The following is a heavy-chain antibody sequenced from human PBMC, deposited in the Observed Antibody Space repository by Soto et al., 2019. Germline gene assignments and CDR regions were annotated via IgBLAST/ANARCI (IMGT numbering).Heavy chain of an antibody. CDR3: ARRTNTAGGWFAS. Sequence: QVQLPESGPGLVKPSETLSLTCTVSGGSISSSSYHWGWIRHPPGKGLAWIGSIDYSGPTFYNASHNRRFTISADTSKNQFSLKLSSVTAADTALYYCARRTNTAGGWFASCGQGALVTVS. J-gene: IGHJ5*01. CDR2: IDYSGPT. D-gene: IGHD6-13*01. CDR1: GGSISSSSYH. V-gene: IGHV4-39*01.